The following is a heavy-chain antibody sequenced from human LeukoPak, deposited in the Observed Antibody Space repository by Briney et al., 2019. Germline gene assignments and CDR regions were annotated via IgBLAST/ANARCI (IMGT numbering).Heavy chain of an antibody. V-gene: IGHV3-30*04. J-gene: IGHJ4*02. CDR3: ARESGGNTPYYFDY. CDR2: ISYDDGSNK. D-gene: IGHD2-2*02. Sequence: GGSLRFSCAASGFTVSTYALHWVRQAPGKWLGCVSVISYDDGSNKYYADSVKGRFTISRDNSKNTLYLQMHSLRTQDTAVYYCARESGGNTPYYFDYWGQGTLVTVSS. CDR1: GFTVSTYA.